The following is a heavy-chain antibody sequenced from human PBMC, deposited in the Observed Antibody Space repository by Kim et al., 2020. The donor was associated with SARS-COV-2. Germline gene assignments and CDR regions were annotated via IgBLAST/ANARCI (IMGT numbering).Heavy chain of an antibody. CDR3: ARDAVVGDGYNWFDS. J-gene: IGHJ5*01. Sequence: ADYVKGRFTITRDNSKNTLFLQMTSLRPEDTALYYCARDAVVGDGYNWFDSWGQGTLVTVSS. D-gene: IGHD2-15*01. V-gene: IGHV3-23*01.